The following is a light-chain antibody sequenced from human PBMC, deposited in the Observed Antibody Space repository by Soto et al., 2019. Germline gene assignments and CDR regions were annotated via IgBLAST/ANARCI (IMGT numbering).Light chain of an antibody. V-gene: IGKV3-20*01. CDR1: ESISRDY. CDR3: QQYGGVPYT. CDR2: GAS. Sequence: IVLTQSPGTLSLSPGQRATLSCRASESISRDYLAWYQQRLGQAPRLLIYGASSGATGIPDRFSGSGSGTDFTLTISRLEPEAFAIYYCQQYGGVPYTFGQGTKLEIK. J-gene: IGKJ2*01.